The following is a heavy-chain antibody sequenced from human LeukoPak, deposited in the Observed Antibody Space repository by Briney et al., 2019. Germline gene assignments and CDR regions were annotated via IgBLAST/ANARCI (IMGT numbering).Heavy chain of an antibody. Sequence: GGSLRLSCAASGFTFRSYSMNWVRQAPGKGLEWVSSISGSSAYIYYADSVKGRFTISRDNAKNSLYLQMNSLRAEDTAVYYWTRDGEAYFDGGVFHTSYYYWGQGTLVTVSS. CDR1: GFTFRSYS. CDR3: TRDGEAYFDGGVFHTSYYY. V-gene: IGHV3-21*01. CDR2: ISGSSAYI. J-gene: IGHJ4*02. D-gene: IGHD2-8*02.